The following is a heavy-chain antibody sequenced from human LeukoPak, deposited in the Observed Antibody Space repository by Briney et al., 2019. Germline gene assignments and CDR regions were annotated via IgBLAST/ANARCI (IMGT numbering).Heavy chain of an antibody. V-gene: IGHV1-69*13. CDR1: GGTFSSYA. D-gene: IGHD3-10*01. Sequence: PVKVSCKASGGTFSSYAISWVRQAPGQGLEWMGGIIPIFGTANYAQKFQGRVTITADESTSTAYMELSSLRSEDTAVYYCARLVLLWFGELLNYYYYGMDVWGQGTTVTVSS. CDR2: IIPIFGTA. CDR3: ARLVLLWFGELLNYYYYGMDV. J-gene: IGHJ6*02.